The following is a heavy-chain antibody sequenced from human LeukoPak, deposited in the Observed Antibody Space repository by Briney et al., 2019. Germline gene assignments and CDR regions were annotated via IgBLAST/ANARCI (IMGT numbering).Heavy chain of an antibody. CDR3: TRDLPVPSLVRGIIIYGLIDY. CDR2: IWYDGSNK. V-gene: IGHV3-33*01. Sequence: QPGRSLRLSCAASGFTFSSYGMHWVRQAPGKGLEWVAVIWYDGSNKYYADSVKGRFTISRDNSKNTLYLQMNSLRAEDTALYYCTRDLPVPSLVRGIIIYGLIDYWGQGTLVTVSS. D-gene: IGHD3-10*01. CDR1: GFTFSSYG. J-gene: IGHJ4*02.